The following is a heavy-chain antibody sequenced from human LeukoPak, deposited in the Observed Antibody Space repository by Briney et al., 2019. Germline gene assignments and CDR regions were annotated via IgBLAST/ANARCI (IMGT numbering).Heavy chain of an antibody. Sequence: GGSPRLSCAASGFTFSSCSMNWVRQAPGKGLEWVSYISSSSSTIYYADSVKGRFTISRDNAKNSLYLQMNSLRAEDTAVYYCARDLRGVYYYDSSGYLDYWGQGTLVTVSS. D-gene: IGHD3-22*01. CDR3: ARDLRGVYYYDSSGYLDY. J-gene: IGHJ4*02. V-gene: IGHV3-48*01. CDR2: ISSSSSTI. CDR1: GFTFSSCS.